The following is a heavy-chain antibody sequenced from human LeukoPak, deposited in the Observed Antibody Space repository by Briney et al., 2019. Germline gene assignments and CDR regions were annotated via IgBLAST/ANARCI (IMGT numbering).Heavy chain of an antibody. J-gene: IGHJ4*02. CDR2: VSYSGSST. V-gene: IGHV3-23*01. Sequence: GSLTLSCAGSAFTFSSYAMTWVRHAPGRGLEWDSAVSYSGSSTYYADSVKGRFTISRENSKNTLYLQMNSLRAEDTVVYYCTCGTTHNIDYWGQGTLVTVSS. CDR1: AFTFSSYA. D-gene: IGHD1/OR15-1a*01. CDR3: TCGTTHNIDY.